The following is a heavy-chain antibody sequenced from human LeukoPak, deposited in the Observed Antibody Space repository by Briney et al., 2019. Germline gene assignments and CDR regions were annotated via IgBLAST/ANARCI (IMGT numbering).Heavy chain of an antibody. CDR2: IYYSGST. Sequence: SETLSLTCTVSGGSISSYYWSWIRQPPGKGLEWIGYIYYSGSTNYNPSLKRRVTISVDTSKNQFSLQLSSVTAADTAVSYCARENGSSWYNWFDPWGQGPLVTVSS. J-gene: IGHJ5*02. D-gene: IGHD6-13*01. CDR3: ARENGSSWYNWFDP. V-gene: IGHV4-59*01. CDR1: GGSISSYY.